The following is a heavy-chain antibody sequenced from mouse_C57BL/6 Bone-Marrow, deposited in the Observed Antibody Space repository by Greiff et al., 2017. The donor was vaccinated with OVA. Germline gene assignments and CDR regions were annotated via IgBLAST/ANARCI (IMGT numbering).Heavy chain of an antibody. CDR3: ARGGNYYGSSDVLDV. D-gene: IGHD1-1*01. CDR2: IHPNSGST. V-gene: IGHV1-64*01. CDR1: GYTFTSYW. J-gene: IGHJ1*03. Sequence: QVQLQQPGAELVKPGASVKLSCKASGYTFTSYWMHWVKQRPGQGLEWIGMIHPNSGSTNYNEKFKSKATLTVDKSSSTAYMQLSSLTSEDSAVYYCARGGNYYGSSDVLDVWGTGTTVTVSS.